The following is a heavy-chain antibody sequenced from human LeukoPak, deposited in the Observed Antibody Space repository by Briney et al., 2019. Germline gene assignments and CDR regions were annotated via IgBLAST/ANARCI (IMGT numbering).Heavy chain of an antibody. CDR2: INPSGGST. CDR3: ARGYNYGHMDV. D-gene: IGHD5-18*01. V-gene: IGHV1-46*01. Sequence: GASVKVSCKASGYTFTSYYMHWVRQAPGQGLEWMGIINPSGGSTRYAQKFQGRVTMTRDMSTSAVYMELSSLRSEDTAVYYCARGYNYGHMDVWGKGTTVTVSS. J-gene: IGHJ6*03. CDR1: GYTFTSYY.